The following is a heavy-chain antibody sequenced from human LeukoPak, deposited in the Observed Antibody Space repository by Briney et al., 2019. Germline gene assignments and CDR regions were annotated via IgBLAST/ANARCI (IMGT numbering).Heavy chain of an antibody. CDR1: GGTFSSYA. D-gene: IGHD1-1*01. CDR2: IIPIFGTA. Sequence: ASVKVSCKASGGTFSSYAISWVRQAPGQGLEWMGGIIPIFGTANYAQKFQGRVTMTRDTSTSTVYMELSSLRSEDTAVYYCARNGNYVNWNDKRVWFDPWGQGTLVTVSS. CDR3: ARNGNYVNWNDKRVWFDP. J-gene: IGHJ5*02. V-gene: IGHV1-69*05.